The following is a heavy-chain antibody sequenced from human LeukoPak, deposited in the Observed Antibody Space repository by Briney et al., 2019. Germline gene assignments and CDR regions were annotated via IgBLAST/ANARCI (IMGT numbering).Heavy chain of an antibody. CDR2: IWYDGSNK. Sequence: GGSLRLSCAASGFTFSSYGMHWVRQAPGKGLEWVAVIWYDGSNKYYADSVKGRFTISRDNSKNTLYLQMNSLRAEDTAVYYCAKAPDSSGPDYWGQGTLVTVSS. CDR1: GFTFSSYG. CDR3: AKAPDSSGPDY. D-gene: IGHD6-19*01. V-gene: IGHV3-33*06. J-gene: IGHJ4*02.